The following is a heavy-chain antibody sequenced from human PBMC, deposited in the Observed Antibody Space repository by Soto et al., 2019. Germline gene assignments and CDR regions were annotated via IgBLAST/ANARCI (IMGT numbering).Heavy chain of an antibody. CDR3: ASTGKIQLSHAFDI. J-gene: IGHJ3*02. CDR1: GYTFTGYY. V-gene: IGHV1-2*02. Sequence: GASVKVSCKASGYTFTGYYMHWVRQAPGQGLEWMGWINPNSGGTNYAQKFQGRVTMTRDTSISTAYMELNSLRAEDTAVYYCASTGKIQLSHAFDIWGQGTMVTVSS. D-gene: IGHD5-18*01. CDR2: INPNSGGT.